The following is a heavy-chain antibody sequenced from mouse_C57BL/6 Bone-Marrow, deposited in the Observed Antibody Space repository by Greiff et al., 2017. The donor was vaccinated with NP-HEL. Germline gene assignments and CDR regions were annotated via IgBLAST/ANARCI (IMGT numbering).Heavy chain of an antibody. V-gene: IGHV1-15*01. D-gene: IGHD4-1*01. J-gene: IGHJ2*01. CDR2: IDPETGGT. CDR1: GYTFTDYE. CDR3: TRPNWDGAYYFDY. Sequence: QVQLQQSGAELVRPGASVTLSCKASGYTFTDYEMHWVKQTPVHGLEWIGAIDPETGGTAYNQKFKGKAILTADKSSSTAYMELRSLTSEDSAVYYCTRPNWDGAYYFDYWGQGTTLTVSS.